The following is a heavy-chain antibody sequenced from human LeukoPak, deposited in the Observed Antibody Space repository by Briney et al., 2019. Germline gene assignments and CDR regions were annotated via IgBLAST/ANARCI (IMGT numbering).Heavy chain of an antibody. CDR2: INPHSGGT. D-gene: IGHD2-2*01. CDR3: ARDVGEYCSSVSCYASNY. Sequence: ASVKVSCKASGYTFKSYGISWVRQAPGQGLEWMGWINPHSGGTNYAQKFQGRVTMTRDTSISTAYMELNRLRSDDTAVYYCARDVGEYCSSVSCYASNYWGQGTLVTVSS. CDR1: GYTFKSYG. J-gene: IGHJ4*02. V-gene: IGHV1-2*02.